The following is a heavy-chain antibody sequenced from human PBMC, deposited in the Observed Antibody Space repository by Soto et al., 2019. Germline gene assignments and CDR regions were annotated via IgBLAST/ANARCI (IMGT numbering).Heavy chain of an antibody. V-gene: IGHV4-31*03. D-gene: IGHD2-15*01. J-gene: IGHJ3*02. CDR2: MSYSGTT. CDR3: ARYCSGGTCQYAFDI. Sequence: SETLSLTCTVSGGSISSGNYFWGWIRQHPGKGLEWIAYMSYSGTTRYNPSLRTRVIVSLDTSMNQFSLKLSSVTAADTAVYFCARYCSGGTCQYAFDIWGQGTMVTVSS. CDR1: GGSISSGNYF.